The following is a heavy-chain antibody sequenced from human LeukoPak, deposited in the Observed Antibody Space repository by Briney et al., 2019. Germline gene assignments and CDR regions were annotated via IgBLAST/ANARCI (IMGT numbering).Heavy chain of an antibody. J-gene: IGHJ5*02. CDR1: GGSFSGYY. Sequence: SETLSLTCAVYGGSFSGYYWSWIRQPPGKGLEWIGEINHSGSTNYNPSLKSRVTISVDTSKNQFSPKLSSVTAADAAVYYCARGIVVQPSANWFDPWGQGTPVTVSS. D-gene: IGHD2-2*01. CDR2: INHSGST. V-gene: IGHV4-34*01. CDR3: ARGIVVQPSANWFDP.